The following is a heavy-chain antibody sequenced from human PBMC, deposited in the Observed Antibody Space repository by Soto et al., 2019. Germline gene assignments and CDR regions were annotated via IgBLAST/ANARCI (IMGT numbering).Heavy chain of an antibody. Sequence: APVKVSCKASGYTFTSYGISWVRQAPGQGLEWMGWISAYNGNTNYAQKLQGRVTMTTDTSTSTAYMELRSLRSDDTAVYYCAVVESSGWAFDYWGQGTLVTVSS. CDR1: GYTFTSYG. CDR3: AVVESSGWAFDY. D-gene: IGHD6-19*01. CDR2: ISAYNGNT. J-gene: IGHJ4*02. V-gene: IGHV1-18*01.